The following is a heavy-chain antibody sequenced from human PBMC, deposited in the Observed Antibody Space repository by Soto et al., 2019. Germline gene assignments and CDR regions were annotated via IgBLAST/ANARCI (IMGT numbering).Heavy chain of an antibody. CDR2: IYYSGST. CDR1: GGSISSGGYY. CDR3: ARVKVVYNWFDP. D-gene: IGHD2-15*01. V-gene: IGHV4-31*03. J-gene: IGHJ5*02. Sequence: SETLSLTCTVSGGSISSGGYYWSWIRQHPGKGLEWIGYIYYSGSTYYNPSLKSRVTISVDTSKNQFSLKLSSVTAADTAVYYCARVKVVYNWFDPWGQGTLVTV.